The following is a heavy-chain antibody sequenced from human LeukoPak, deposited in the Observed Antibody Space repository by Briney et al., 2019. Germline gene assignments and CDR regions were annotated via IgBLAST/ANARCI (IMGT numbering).Heavy chain of an antibody. V-gene: IGHV4-30-4*08. J-gene: IGHJ4*02. CDR1: SGSISSGDYY. D-gene: IGHD3-9*01. CDR3: ARARLTGSFYAYFDY. Sequence: SQTLSLTCTVSSGSISSGDYYWAWIRQPPGKGLEWIGYIYYSGSTYYNPSLKSRVTISIDTSKNQFSLKLSSVTAADTAVYYCARARLTGSFYAYFDYWGQGTLVTVSS. CDR2: IYYSGST.